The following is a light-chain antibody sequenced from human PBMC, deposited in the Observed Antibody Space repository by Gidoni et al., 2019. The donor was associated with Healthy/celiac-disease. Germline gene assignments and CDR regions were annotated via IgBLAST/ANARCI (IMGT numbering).Light chain of an antibody. CDR2: AAS. CDR1: QSIRSD. V-gene: IGKV1-39*01. CDR3: QQSYSTPYT. Sequence: DIQLTQSPSSLSASVGDRVTITCRASQSIRSDLNWYQQKPGKARKLLIYAASSLQRGVPSRFSGSGSGTDFTLTISSLQPEDFETYYCQQSYSTPYTFGQGTKLEIK. J-gene: IGKJ2*01.